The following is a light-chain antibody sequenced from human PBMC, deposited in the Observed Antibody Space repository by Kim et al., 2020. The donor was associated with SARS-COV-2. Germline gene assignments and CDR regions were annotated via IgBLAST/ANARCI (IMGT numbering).Light chain of an antibody. CDR1: QSVSRY. CDR3: QQRDNWPPGAS. J-gene: IGKJ4*01. CDR2: DIS. Sequence: PGERATLTCRASQSVSRYLAWYQQKPGQATRLIIYDISNRATGIPARFSGSGSGTDFTLTISSLEPEDFAVYYCQQRDNWPPGASFGGGTKVDIK. V-gene: IGKV3-11*01.